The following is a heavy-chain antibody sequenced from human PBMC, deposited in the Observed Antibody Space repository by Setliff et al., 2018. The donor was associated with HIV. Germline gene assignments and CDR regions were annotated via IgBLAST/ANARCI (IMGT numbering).Heavy chain of an antibody. CDR2: ISIYNGNT. Sequence: ASVKVSCKASGYTFTSYDISWVRQAPGQGLEWMGWISIYNGNTKYAQKLQGRVTMTTDTSTSTAYMELRSLRSDDTAVYYCARLGKNDYGDYFDYCGQGTLVTVSS. CDR3: ARLGKNDYGDYFDY. CDR1: GYTFTSYD. D-gene: IGHD4-17*01. J-gene: IGHJ4*02. V-gene: IGHV1-18*01.